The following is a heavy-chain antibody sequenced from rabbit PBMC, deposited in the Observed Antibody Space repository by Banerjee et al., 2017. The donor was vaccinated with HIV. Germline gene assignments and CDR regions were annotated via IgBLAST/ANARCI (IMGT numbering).Heavy chain of an antibody. J-gene: IGHJ4*01. CDR1: GFSFSSSYY. Sequence: QEQLVESGGGLVKPGASLTLTCTASGFSFSSSYYIYWVRQAPGNGLEWIACIYVGSSGSTFYANWAKGRFTISKTSSTTVTLQMTSLTAADTATYFCARGSSTYGYAFNLWGPGTLVTVS. CDR2: IYVGSSGST. D-gene: IGHD6-1*01. V-gene: IGHV1S45*01. CDR3: ARGSSTYGYAFNL.